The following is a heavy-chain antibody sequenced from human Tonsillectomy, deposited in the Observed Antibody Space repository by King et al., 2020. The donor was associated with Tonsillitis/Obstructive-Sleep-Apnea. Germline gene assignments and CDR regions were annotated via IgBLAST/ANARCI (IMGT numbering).Heavy chain of an antibody. CDR2: IFYSGST. CDR1: SGSVSSGDYY. CDR3: ARVPRNSYFDY. Sequence: QLQESGPGLVKPSQTLSLTCTVSSGSVSSGDYYWRWIRQHPGKGLEWIGYIFYSGSTYYNPSLKSRVTISVDTSKNQFSLKLSSVTAADTAVYYCARVPRNSYFDYWGQGTLVTVSS. V-gene: IGHV4-31*03. D-gene: IGHD4-23*01. J-gene: IGHJ4*02.